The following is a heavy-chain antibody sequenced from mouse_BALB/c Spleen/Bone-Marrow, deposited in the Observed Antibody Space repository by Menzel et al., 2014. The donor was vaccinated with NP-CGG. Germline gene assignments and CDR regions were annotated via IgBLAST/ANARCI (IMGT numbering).Heavy chain of an antibody. CDR3: ARPRYPFYAMDS. CDR2: ITNGGGAT. CDR1: GFTFNSGT. D-gene: IGHD2-14*01. V-gene: IGHV5-12-2*01. J-gene: IGHJ4*01. Sequence: EVKLEESGGGLVQPGGSLKLSCAASGFTFNSGTMSWVRQTPEKRLEWVAYITNGGGATYYLDTVKGRFTISRDSAKNTLYLQMSSLKSEDTAMYYCARPRYPFYAMDSWGQGTSVTVSS.